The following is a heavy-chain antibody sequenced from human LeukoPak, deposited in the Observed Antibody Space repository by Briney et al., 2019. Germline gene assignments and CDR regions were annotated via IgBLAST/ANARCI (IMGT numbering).Heavy chain of an antibody. CDR1: GGTFSSYA. V-gene: IGHV1-69*05. CDR3: ARVPRSSTRGYYFDY. Sequence: SVKVSCKASGGTFSSYAISWVRQAPGQGLEWMGGIIPIFGTANYAQRFQGRVTITTDESTSTAYMELSSLRSEDTAVYYCARVPRSSTRGYYFDYWGQGTLVTVSS. J-gene: IGHJ4*02. D-gene: IGHD2-2*01. CDR2: IIPIFGTA.